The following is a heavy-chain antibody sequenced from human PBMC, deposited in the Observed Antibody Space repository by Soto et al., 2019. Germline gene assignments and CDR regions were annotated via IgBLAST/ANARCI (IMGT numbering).Heavy chain of an antibody. J-gene: IGHJ4*02. CDR3: ARGGKWAAMAPFDY. CDR2: ISYDGSNK. D-gene: IGHD5-18*01. Sequence: PGGSLRLSCAASGFTFSSYAMHWVRQAPGKGLEWVAVISYDGSNKYYADSVKGRFTISRDNSKNTLYLQMNSRRAEDTAVYYCARGGKWAAMAPFDYWGQGTLVTVSS. V-gene: IGHV3-30-3*01. CDR1: GFTFSSYA.